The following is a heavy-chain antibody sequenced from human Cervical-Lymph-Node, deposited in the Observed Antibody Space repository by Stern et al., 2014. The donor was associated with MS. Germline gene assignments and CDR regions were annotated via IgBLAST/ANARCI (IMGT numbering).Heavy chain of an antibody. J-gene: IGHJ5*02. CDR2: IYYSGST. D-gene: IGHD3-22*01. Sequence: QLQLQESGPGLVKPSQTLSLTCTVSGGSITRGDEYWSWIRQPPGKGLEWIGYIYYSGSTYYNPSLKSRLTISIDTSKKQFSLKLNSVTAADTAVYYCARAPIDYDSSGYQGFDPWGQGTLVTVSS. V-gene: IGHV4-30-4*01. CDR3: ARAPIDYDSSGYQGFDP. CDR1: GGSITRGDEY.